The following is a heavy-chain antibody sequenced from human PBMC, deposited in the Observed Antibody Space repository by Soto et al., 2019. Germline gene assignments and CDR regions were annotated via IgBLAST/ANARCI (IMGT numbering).Heavy chain of an antibody. V-gene: IGHV4-31*03. J-gene: IGHJ4*02. CDR3: ATLEGLATLSYYVAF. CDR2: IYYSGST. Sequence: SETLSLTCTVSGGSISSGGYYWSWIRQHPGKGLEGIGYIYYSGSTYYNPSLKSRVTISVDTSKNQFSLRLSSVTAADPAVYYCATLEGLATLSYYVAFWGPGALVTVSS. D-gene: IGHD1-1*01. CDR1: GGSISSGGYY.